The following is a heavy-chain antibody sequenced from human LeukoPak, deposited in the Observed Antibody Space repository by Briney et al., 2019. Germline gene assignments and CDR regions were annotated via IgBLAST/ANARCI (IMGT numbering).Heavy chain of an antibody. CDR1: GFSISVYD. CDR3: ATLTVATSFDY. J-gene: IGHJ4*02. D-gene: IGHD5-12*01. Sequence: GGSLRLSCAASGFSISVYDMNWVRQAPGKGLEWISDISSSGTTIYYADSVKGRFTISRDNAKNSLYLQMNSLRAEDTAVYYCATLTVATSFDYWGQGTLVTVSS. CDR2: ISSSGTTI. V-gene: IGHV3-48*03.